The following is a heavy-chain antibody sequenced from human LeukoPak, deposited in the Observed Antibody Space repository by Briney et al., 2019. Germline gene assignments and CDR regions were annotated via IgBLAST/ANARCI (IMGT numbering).Heavy chain of an antibody. CDR3: AIGGDSTTSCYRCFDY. D-gene: IGHD2-2*02. CDR2: IYTDDSDT. Sequence: GESLKISCKGSGYRFTSYWIGWVRQMPGKGLEWMGLIYTDDSDTRYSPSFQVQVTISADQSISTAYLQWSSLKASDTAMYYCAIGGDSTTSCYRCFDYWGQGTLVTVSS. J-gene: IGHJ4*02. V-gene: IGHV5-51*01. CDR1: GYRFTSYW.